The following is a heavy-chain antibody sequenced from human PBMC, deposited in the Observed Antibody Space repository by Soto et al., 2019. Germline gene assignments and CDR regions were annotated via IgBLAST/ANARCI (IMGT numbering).Heavy chain of an antibody. CDR3: ARDPLWFAELSSFDY. CDR2: INVGNGVT. Sequence: QVQLVQSGAEVKKPGASVKVSCKASGYTCPNQGVHWVRQAPGHRLEWMGWINVGNGVTKYSQKFQGRVSISRDTSASTGYMELSSLTYEDTAVYFCARDPLWFAELSSFDYWGQGTLVTVSS. J-gene: IGHJ4*02. CDR1: GYTCPNQG. V-gene: IGHV1-3*01. D-gene: IGHD3-10*01.